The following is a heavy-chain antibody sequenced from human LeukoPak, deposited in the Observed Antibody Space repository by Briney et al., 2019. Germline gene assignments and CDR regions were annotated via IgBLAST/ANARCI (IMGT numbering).Heavy chain of an antibody. Sequence: GGSLRLSCAASGFSFTTYWMSWVRQAQGKGLEWVAVISYDGSNKYYADSVKGRFTISRDNAKNSLYLQMNSLRAEDTAVYYCASATKIDYWGQGTLVTVSS. D-gene: IGHD5-12*01. V-gene: IGHV3-30*03. J-gene: IGHJ4*02. CDR2: ISYDGSNK. CDR1: GFSFTTYW. CDR3: ASATKIDY.